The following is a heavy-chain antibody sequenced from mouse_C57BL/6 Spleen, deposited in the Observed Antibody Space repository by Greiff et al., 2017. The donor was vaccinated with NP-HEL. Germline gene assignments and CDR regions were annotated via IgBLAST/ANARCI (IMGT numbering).Heavy chain of an antibody. V-gene: IGHV1-7*01. CDR2: INPSSGYT. J-gene: IGHJ3*01. Sequence: QVQLQQSGAELAKPGASVKLSCKASGFTFTSYWMHWVKQRPGQGLEWIGYINPSSGYTKYNQKFKDKATLTADKSSSTAYMQLSDQTYRDSAVYYCARPIPGFAYWGQGTLVTVSA. CDR3: ARPIPGFAY. CDR1: GFTFTSYW. D-gene: IGHD5-1-1*01.